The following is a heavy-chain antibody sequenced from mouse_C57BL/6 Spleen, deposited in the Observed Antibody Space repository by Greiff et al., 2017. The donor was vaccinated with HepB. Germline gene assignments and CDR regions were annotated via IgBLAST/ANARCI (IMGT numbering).Heavy chain of an antibody. V-gene: IGHV1-80*01. Sequence: VQLQQSGAELVKPGASVKISCKASGYAFSSYWMNWVKQRPGKGLEWIGQIYPGDGDTNYNGKFKGKATLTADKSSSTAYMQLSSLTSEDSAVYLCARSNYYDYDEPLDYWGQGTTLTVSS. D-gene: IGHD2-4*01. CDR2: IYPGDGDT. CDR3: ARSNYYDYDEPLDY. CDR1: GYAFSSYW. J-gene: IGHJ2*01.